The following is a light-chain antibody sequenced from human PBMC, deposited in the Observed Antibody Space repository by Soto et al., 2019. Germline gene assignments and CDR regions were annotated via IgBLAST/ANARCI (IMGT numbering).Light chain of an antibody. CDR2: GAS. V-gene: IGKV3-20*01. J-gene: IGKJ2*01. CDR3: QQYGGSPYT. CDR1: QSVRSND. Sequence: PGERATLSCRASQSVRSNDLAWYQQKPGQAPRLLIYGASSRATGIPDRFSGTGSGTDFTLTISRLEPEDFAVYYCQQYGGSPYTFGQGTKLEIK.